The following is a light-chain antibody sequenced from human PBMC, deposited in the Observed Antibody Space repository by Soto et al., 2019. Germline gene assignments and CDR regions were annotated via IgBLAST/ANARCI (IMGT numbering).Light chain of an antibody. V-gene: IGKV1-27*01. J-gene: IGKJ1*01. Sequence: DIQMTQSPSSLSASVGDRVTITCRASQGISNYLAWYQQKPGKVPKLLIYAASTLQSGVPSRFSGSGSGTDFTLTISSLKPADVATYYCQKYNNPTTFGQGTKVEIK. CDR1: QGISNY. CDR2: AAS. CDR3: QKYNNPTT.